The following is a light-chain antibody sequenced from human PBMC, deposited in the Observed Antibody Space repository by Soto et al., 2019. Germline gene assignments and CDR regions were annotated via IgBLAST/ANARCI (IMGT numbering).Light chain of an antibody. J-gene: IGKJ4*01. CDR2: GAS. CDR1: QTVSGSY. V-gene: IGKV3-20*01. CDR3: QQYGDSPLT. Sequence: ENVLTQSPGTLSLSPGERATLSFRASQTVSGSYVAWYQQKPGQTPRLLIYGASSRATGIPDRFSGSGSGTDFTLTISRLEPEDFAVYHCQQYGDSPLTFGGGTKVDI.